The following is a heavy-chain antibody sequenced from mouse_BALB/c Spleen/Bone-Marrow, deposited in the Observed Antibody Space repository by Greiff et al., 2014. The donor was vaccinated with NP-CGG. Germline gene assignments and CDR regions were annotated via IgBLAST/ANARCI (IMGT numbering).Heavy chain of an antibody. D-gene: IGHD4-1*01. J-gene: IGHJ4*01. CDR1: GFNIKDTY. CDR3: ARWEYYAMDY. V-gene: IGHV14-3*02. Sequence: EVKVEESGAELVKPGASVKLSCTASGFNIKDTYMHWVKQRPEQGLEWIGRIDPANGNTKYDPKFQGKATITADTSSNTAYLQRSSLTSEDTAVYYGARWEYYAMDYWGQGTSVTVSS. CDR2: IDPANGNT.